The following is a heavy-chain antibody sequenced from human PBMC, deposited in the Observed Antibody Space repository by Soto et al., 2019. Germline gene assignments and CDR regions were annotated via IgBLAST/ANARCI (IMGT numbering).Heavy chain of an antibody. CDR1: GFTFSRYA. D-gene: IGHD3-10*01. Sequence: QVQLVESGGGVVQPGRSLRLSCAASGFTFSRYAMHWVRQAPGKGLEWVAVISYDGSDKYYADSVKGRFTISRDNSKNTLYLQMNSLRDEDTAVYYCARDSPADYYGSGFDYWGQGTLVTVSS. V-gene: IGHV3-30-3*01. J-gene: IGHJ4*02. CDR2: ISYDGSDK. CDR3: ARDSPADYYGSGFDY.